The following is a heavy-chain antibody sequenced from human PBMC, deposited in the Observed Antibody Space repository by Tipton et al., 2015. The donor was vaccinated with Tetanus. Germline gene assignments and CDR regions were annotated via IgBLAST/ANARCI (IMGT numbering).Heavy chain of an antibody. J-gene: IGHJ4*02. Sequence: TLSLTCTVSGASIRGGTFYWGWIRQPPGKGLQWIGDIYNSGSTYYNPSLKSRVTISVDTSKNQFSLKLNSVTAADTAVYYCARDQARGARGWNYFDYWGQGSLVTVSS. CDR2: IYNSGST. CDR1: GASIRGGTFY. D-gene: IGHD1-26*01. V-gene: IGHV4-31*03. CDR3: ARDQARGARGWNYFDY.